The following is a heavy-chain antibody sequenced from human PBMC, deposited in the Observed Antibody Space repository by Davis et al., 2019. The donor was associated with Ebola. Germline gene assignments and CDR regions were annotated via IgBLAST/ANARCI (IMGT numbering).Heavy chain of an antibody. CDR3: ARIGDCISTTCYVGYGMDV. CDR2: IYDHST. CDR1: GFTVSSNH. V-gene: IGHV3-66*01. D-gene: IGHD2-2*01. Sequence: PGGSLRLSFAASGFTVSSNHMSWVRQAPGKGLEWVSVIYDHSTAYADSVKGRFTIPRDNAKNSLYLQMNSLRAGDTAVYYCARIGDCISTTCYVGYGMDVWGQGTTVTVSS. J-gene: IGHJ6*02.